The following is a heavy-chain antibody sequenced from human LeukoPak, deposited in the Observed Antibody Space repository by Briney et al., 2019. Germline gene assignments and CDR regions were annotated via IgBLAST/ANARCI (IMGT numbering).Heavy chain of an antibody. D-gene: IGHD3-10*01. J-gene: IGHJ4*02. V-gene: IGHV3-9*03. Sequence: GGSLRLSCAASGFTFGDYAMHWVRQAPGKGLEWVSGINWNGGSLGYANSVKGRFTISRDNAKNSLYLQMHSLRAENMALYYCAKSTHDGLSGMFANWGQGTLVTVSS. CDR3: AKSTHDGLSGMFAN. CDR2: INWNGGSL. CDR1: GFTFGDYA.